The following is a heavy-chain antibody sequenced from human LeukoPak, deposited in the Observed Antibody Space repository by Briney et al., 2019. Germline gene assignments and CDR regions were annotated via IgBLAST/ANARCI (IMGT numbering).Heavy chain of an antibody. Sequence: GGSLRLSCAASGFTFGSYAMSWVRQAPGKGLEWVSGISTSGGTTSYAESVKCRFTVSRDKPRNTLYMEMSSLRDEDTALYYCAVMHRYYDGSGYWVQWGQGTLVTVSS. D-gene: IGHD3-22*01. J-gene: IGHJ4*02. CDR2: ISTSGGTT. CDR1: GFTFGSYA. V-gene: IGHV3-23*01. CDR3: AVMHRYYDGSGYWVQ.